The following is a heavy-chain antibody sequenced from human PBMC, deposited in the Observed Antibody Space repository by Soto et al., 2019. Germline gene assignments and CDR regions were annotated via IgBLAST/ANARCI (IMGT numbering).Heavy chain of an antibody. CDR3: ARHRGTVIVVVVAALYYFDY. D-gene: IGHD2-15*01. CDR1: GGSINRNSYY. J-gene: IGHJ4*02. CDR2: IYYSGST. Sequence: QLQLQESGPGLVKPSETLSLTCTVSGGSINRNSYYWGWIRQPPGEGLEWIGSIYYSGSTYYNPSRKSRVTISIDTSKNQFSLKLNSVTAADTDVYYCARHRGTVIVVVVAALYYFDYWGQGTLVTVSS. V-gene: IGHV4-39*01.